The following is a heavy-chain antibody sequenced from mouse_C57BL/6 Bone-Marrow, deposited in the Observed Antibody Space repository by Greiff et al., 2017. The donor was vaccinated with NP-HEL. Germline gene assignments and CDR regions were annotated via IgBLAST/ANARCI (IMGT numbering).Heavy chain of an antibody. Sequence: EVKLQESGPGMVKPSQSLSLTCTVTGYSITSGYDWHWIRHFPGNKLEWMGYISYSGSTNYNPSLKSRISITHDTSKNHFFLKLNSVTTEDTATYYCARKPLDYYGSSYAMDYWGQGTSVTVSS. V-gene: IGHV3-1*01. D-gene: IGHD1-1*01. CDR1: GYSITSGYD. J-gene: IGHJ4*01. CDR3: ARKPLDYYGSSYAMDY. CDR2: ISYSGST.